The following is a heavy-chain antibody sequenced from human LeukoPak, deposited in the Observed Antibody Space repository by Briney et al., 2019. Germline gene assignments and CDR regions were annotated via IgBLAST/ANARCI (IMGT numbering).Heavy chain of an antibody. V-gene: IGHV4-30-2*01. CDR3: ASLITGTGSDFDY. J-gene: IGHJ4*02. Sequence: PSQTLSLTCAVSGGSISSGGYSWSWIRQPPGKGLEWIGYIYHSGSTYYNPSLKSRVTISVDRSKNQFSLKLSSVTAADTAVYYCASLITGTGSDFDYWGQGTLVTVSS. D-gene: IGHD1-20*01. CDR1: GGSISSGGYS. CDR2: IYHSGST.